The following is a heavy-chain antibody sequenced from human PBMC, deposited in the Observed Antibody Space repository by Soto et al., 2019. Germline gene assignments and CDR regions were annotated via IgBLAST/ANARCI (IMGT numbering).Heavy chain of an antibody. D-gene: IGHD3-16*01. CDR3: TRGADGFDY. J-gene: IGHJ4*02. CDR2: IGTAGDT. V-gene: IGHV3-13*01. CDR1: GFTFSSYD. Sequence: EVQLVESGGDLVQPGGSLRLSCAASGFTFSSYDFHWVRQATGKGLEWVSGIGTAGDTYYAGSVKGRFIMSRENAKNSLDLQMNSLRAGDTAVYYCTRGADGFDYWVQGTLVTVSS.